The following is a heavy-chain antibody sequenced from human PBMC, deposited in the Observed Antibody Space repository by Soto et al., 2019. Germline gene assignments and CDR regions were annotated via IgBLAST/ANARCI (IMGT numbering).Heavy chain of an antibody. Sequence: QLVQSGAEVKKPGSSVKVSCKASGYTFISYGIGWVRQAPGQGLEWMGWITTHNDNTNYAQQFQGRVTFTTDTSTSTAHMELRDLTSDDTAVYYCARVYSSGWKGLGYWGQGTLVTVSS. V-gene: IGHV1-18*01. CDR2: ITTHNDNT. J-gene: IGHJ4*02. D-gene: IGHD6-19*01. CDR1: GYTFISYG. CDR3: ARVYSSGWKGLGY.